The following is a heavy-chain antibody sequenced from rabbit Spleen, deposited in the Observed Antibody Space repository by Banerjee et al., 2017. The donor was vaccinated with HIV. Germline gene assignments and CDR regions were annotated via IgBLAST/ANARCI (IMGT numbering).Heavy chain of an antibody. CDR3: TRDDGSGHYIDGYFNL. V-gene: IGHV1S45*01. CDR1: GFSFRSGYD. J-gene: IGHJ4*01. CDR2: IYTGNGKN. Sequence: QEQLVESGGGLVKPGASLTLICTASGFSFRSGYDMSWVRQAPGKGLEWIGFIYTGNGKNYYATWAKGRFTISKTSSATVTLQVTSLTAADTATYFCTRDDGSGHYIDGYFNLWGPGTLVTVS. D-gene: IGHD1-1*01.